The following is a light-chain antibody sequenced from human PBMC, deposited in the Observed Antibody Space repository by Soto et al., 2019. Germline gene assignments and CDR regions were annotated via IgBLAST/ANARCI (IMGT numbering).Light chain of an antibody. CDR1: ISDVVDYTY. CDR3: CSFTGSSTWV. Sequence: QSALTQPASVSGSPGQSITISCTGSISDVVDYTYVSWYQQHPGRAPKLMIYEVTYRPSGVSNRFSGSKSGNTASLTISGLQAEDEADYYCCSFTGSSTWVFGGGTKLTVL. V-gene: IGLV2-14*01. CDR2: EVT. J-gene: IGLJ3*02.